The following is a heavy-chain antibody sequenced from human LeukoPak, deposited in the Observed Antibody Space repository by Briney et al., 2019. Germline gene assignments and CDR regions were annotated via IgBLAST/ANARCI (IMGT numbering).Heavy chain of an antibody. Sequence: SETLSLPCTLSGGSLCSFYWSCLRQPPGEGLEWSGYIYYSGSTNYNPSLKSRVTISVDTSKNPFSLKLSSVTAADTAVYYCARIGTDYGGNSYFDYWGQGALVTVSS. CDR2: IYYSGST. J-gene: IGHJ4*02. D-gene: IGHD4-23*01. CDR3: ARIGTDYGGNSYFDY. V-gene: IGHV4-59*08. CDR1: GGSLCSFY.